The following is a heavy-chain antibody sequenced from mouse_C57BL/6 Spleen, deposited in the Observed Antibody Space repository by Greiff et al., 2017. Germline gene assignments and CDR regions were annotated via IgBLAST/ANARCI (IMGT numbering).Heavy chain of an antibody. Sequence: QVQLQQSGAELVKPGASVKLSCKASGYTFTEYTIHWVKQRSGQGLEWIGWFYPGSGSTKYNEKFKDKATLTADKSSSTGYMELSRLTSEDPAVYFCARSEVSLQRNGYAMEDWGQGASVTVSS. CDR1: GYTFTEYT. J-gene: IGHJ4*01. CDR3: ARSEVSLQRNGYAMED. CDR2: FYPGSGST. D-gene: IGHD2-12*01. V-gene: IGHV1-62-2*01.